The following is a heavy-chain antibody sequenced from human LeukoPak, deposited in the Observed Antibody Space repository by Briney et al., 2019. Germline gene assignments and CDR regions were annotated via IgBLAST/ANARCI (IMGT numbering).Heavy chain of an antibody. V-gene: IGHV1-46*01. J-gene: IGHJ4*02. CDR2: INPSGGST. D-gene: IGHD2-2*01. Sequence: ASVKVSCKASGYTFTSYYMHWVRQAPGQGLEWMGIINPSGGSTSYAQKFQGRVTMTRGTSTSTVYMELSSLRSEDTAVYYCARSSIVVVPAAISPILDYWGQGTLVTVSS. CDR3: ARSSIVVVPAAISPILDY. CDR1: GYTFTSYY.